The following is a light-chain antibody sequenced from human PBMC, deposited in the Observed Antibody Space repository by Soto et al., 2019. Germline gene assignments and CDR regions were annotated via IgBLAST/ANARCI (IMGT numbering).Light chain of an antibody. CDR3: SSYISSSTYV. CDR2: DVS. V-gene: IGLV2-14*01. J-gene: IGLJ1*01. Sequence: QSALTQPASVSGAPGQSSTISCTGTSSGIGRYNYVSWYQQYPGKAPKFMIYDVSNRPSGVSNRFSGSKSGNTASLTISGLQAEDEADYYCSSYISSSTYVFGTGTKVTVL. CDR1: SSGIGRYNY.